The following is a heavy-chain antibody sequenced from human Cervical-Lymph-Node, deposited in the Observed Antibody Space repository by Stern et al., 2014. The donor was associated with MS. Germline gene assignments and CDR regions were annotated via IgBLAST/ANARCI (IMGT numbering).Heavy chain of an antibody. V-gene: IGHV3-9*01. CDR3: AKDLGEVFYYGMDV. D-gene: IGHD2-21*01. CDR1: GIIFGGYV. J-gene: IGHJ6*02. CDR2: ISWNSGDI. Sequence: EVQLVESGGGLVQPGGALRLSCAASGIIFGGYVMHWVRQAPGEGLGWGAGISWNSGDIAYTDSVKGRFTISRDNAKNSLYLHMNSLRAEDTALYYCAKDLGEVFYYGMDVWGQGTTVTVSS.